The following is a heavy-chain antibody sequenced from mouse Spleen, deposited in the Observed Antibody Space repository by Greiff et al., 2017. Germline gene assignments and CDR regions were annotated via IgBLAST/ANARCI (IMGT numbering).Heavy chain of an antibody. CDR1: GFTFSSYA. Sequence: EVKLVESGGGLVKPGGSLKLSCAASGFTFSSYAMSWVRQTPEKRLEWVATISSGGSYTYYPDSVKGRFTISRDNAKNTLYLQMSSLRSEDTAMYYCARHLDYYGSSFFDYWGQGTTLTVSS. V-gene: IGHV5-9-3*01. CDR2: ISSGGSYT. D-gene: IGHD1-1*01. CDR3: ARHLDYYGSSFFDY. J-gene: IGHJ2*01.